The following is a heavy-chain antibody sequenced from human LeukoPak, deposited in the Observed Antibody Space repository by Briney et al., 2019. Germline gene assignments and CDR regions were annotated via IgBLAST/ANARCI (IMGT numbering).Heavy chain of an antibody. CDR1: GGTFSNYA. CDR3: AGRFGDFWSGFDY. Sequence: ASVKVSCKASGGTFSNYAISWVRQAPGQGLEWMGGIIPMFGTANYAQKFQGRLTIIADDSTSTAYMELSSLKSEETAVYYCAGRFGDFWSGFDYWGKGTLGAVSS. CDR2: IIPMFGTA. J-gene: IGHJ4*02. D-gene: IGHD3-3*01. V-gene: IGHV1-69*01.